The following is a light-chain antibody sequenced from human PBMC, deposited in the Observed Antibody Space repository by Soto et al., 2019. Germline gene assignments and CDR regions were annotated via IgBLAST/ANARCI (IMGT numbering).Light chain of an antibody. CDR1: QSVRSH. Sequence: EIVMTQSPATLSVSPGERATLSCRASQSVRSHLAWYQQKPGQAPRLLMYGASTRATGIPDRFSGRGSGTVFTLTISSPQAEGFAVYYCQQPNNWAPWTVGQGPKVEIK. J-gene: IGKJ1*01. V-gene: IGKV3-15*01. CDR3: QQPNNWAPWT. CDR2: GAS.